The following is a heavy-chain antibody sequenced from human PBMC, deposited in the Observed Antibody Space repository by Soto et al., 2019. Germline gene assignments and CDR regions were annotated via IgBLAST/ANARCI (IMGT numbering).Heavy chain of an antibody. CDR3: VKGGSSKFDP. Sequence: SETLSLTCTVSGGSISSGDYYWSWIRQPPGKGLEWIGYIYYSGSTNYNPSLKSRVTISVDTSKNHFSLKLTSVTAADTAVYYCVKGGSSKFDPWGQGSLVTVSS. D-gene: IGHD1-26*01. CDR2: IYYSGST. J-gene: IGHJ5*02. V-gene: IGHV4-61*03. CDR1: GGSISSGDYY.